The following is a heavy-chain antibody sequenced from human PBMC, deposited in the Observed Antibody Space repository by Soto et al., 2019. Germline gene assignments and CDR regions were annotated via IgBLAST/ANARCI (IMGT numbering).Heavy chain of an antibody. V-gene: IGHV1-2*02. Sequence: GASVKVSCKTSGYIFIGYYIHWVRQAPGQGLEWMGWINPDSGSTKYDHKFQGRVTMTRDTSLSTAYMELSSLSPDDTAVYYCARKVATFDFDLWGQGTLVTVSS. D-gene: IGHD5-12*01. CDR2: INPDSGST. J-gene: IGHJ4*02. CDR1: GYIFIGYY. CDR3: ARKVATFDFDL.